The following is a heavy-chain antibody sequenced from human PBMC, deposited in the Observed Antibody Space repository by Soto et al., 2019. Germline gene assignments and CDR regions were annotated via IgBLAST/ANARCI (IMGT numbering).Heavy chain of an antibody. CDR2: IDHSGTA. V-gene: IGHV4-34*01. Sequence: WETLSLTCAVYGGSFSGYYWSWIRQPPGKGLEYIGEIDHSGTANYNPSLESRVTISVDTSSNRFSLTLNSVTAADAAVYYCARIGSWHGLFDSWGQGILVTVSS. CDR1: GGSFSGYY. J-gene: IGHJ4*02. D-gene: IGHD6-13*01. CDR3: ARIGSWHGLFDS.